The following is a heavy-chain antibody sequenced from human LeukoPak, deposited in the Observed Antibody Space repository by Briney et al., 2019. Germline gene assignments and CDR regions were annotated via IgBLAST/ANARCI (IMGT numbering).Heavy chain of an antibody. CDR1: GFTFSSYS. V-gene: IGHV3-21*01. CDR2: ISSSSSYI. CDR3: AREAFGLLGELDY. D-gene: IGHD3-16*01. Sequence: GGSLRLSCAASGFTFSSYSMNWVRQAPGKGLEWVSSISSSSSYIYYADSVKGRFTISRDNAKNSLYLQMNSLRAEDTAVYYCAREAFGLLGELDYWGQGTLVTVSS. J-gene: IGHJ4*02.